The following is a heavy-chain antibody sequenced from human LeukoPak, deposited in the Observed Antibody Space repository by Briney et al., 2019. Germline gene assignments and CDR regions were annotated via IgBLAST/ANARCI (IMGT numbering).Heavy chain of an antibody. J-gene: IGHJ4*02. CDR3: AKDERYYDSSGRLDY. V-gene: IGHV3-9*01. CDR2: ISWNIGII. CDR1: GFTFDDYA. D-gene: IGHD3-22*01. Sequence: QPGRSLRLSCAASGFTFDDYAMHSVRQAPGKGLEWGSGISWNIGIIGYADSVKGPFTISRDNDKNSLYLQMNSLRAEDTALYYCAKDERYYDSSGRLDYWGQGTLVTVSS.